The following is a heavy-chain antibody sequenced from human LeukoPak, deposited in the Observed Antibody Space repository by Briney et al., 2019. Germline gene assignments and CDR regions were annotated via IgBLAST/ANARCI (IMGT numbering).Heavy chain of an antibody. J-gene: IGHJ5*02. CDR3: AKDPYSSGPYNWFDP. V-gene: IGHV3-48*03. Sequence: GGSLRLSCAASGFTFGSYEMNWVRQAPGKGLEWVSYISSSGSTIYYADSVKGLFTISRDNSKNTLYLQMNRLRAEDTAVYYCAKDPYSSGPYNWFDPWGQGTLVTVSS. CDR2: ISSSGSTI. D-gene: IGHD6-19*01. CDR1: GFTFGSYE.